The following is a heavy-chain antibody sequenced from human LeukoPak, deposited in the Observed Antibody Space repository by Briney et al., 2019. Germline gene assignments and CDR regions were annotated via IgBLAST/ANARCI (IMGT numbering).Heavy chain of an antibody. CDR1: GGSITSYY. CDR3: ARASTTFDD. CDR2: VSDGGRT. J-gene: IGHJ4*02. Sequence: SETLSLTCSVSGGSITSYYWSCIRQPPGKGLEWIGHVSDGGRTNYSPSLRSRVSISVDTSKNQFSLKLNSVTAADTAVYFCARASTTFDDWGQGTLVTVSS. V-gene: IGHV4-59*01. D-gene: IGHD1-14*01.